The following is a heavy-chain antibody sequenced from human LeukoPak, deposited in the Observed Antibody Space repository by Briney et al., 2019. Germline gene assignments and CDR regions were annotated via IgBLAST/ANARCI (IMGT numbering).Heavy chain of an antibody. J-gene: IGHJ4*02. Sequence: GGSLRLSCAASGFYFANYAMSWVRQAPGKGLEWVSATVGGGSPNTYHADSVKGRFTISRDNSKNTLYLQMNSLRAADTAVYYCAKDPTHYRVWDDYDSTVLSYWGQGTLVTVSS. V-gene: IGHV3-23*01. D-gene: IGHD3-22*01. CDR1: GFYFANYA. CDR3: AKDPTHYRVWDDYDSTVLSY. CDR2: TVGGGSPNT.